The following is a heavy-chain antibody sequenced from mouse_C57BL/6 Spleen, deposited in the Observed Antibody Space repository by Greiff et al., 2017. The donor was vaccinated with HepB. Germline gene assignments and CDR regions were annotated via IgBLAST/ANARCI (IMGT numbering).Heavy chain of an antibody. D-gene: IGHD2-4*01. CDR1: GFNIKDYY. CDR3: ARNGYYDYDEVLVY. V-gene: IGHV14-2*01. Sequence: EVQLQQSGAELVKPGASVKLSCTASGFNIKDYYMHWVKQRTEQGLEWIGRIDPEDGETKYAPKFQGKATITADTSSNTAYLQLSSLTSKDTAVYYCARNGYYDYDEVLVYWGQGTLVTVSA. CDR2: IDPEDGET. J-gene: IGHJ3*01.